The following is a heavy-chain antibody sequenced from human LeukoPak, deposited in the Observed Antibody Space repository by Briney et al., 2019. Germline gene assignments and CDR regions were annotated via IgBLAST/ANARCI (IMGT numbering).Heavy chain of an antibody. J-gene: IGHJ3*02. CDR3: AIGIAAARLDAFDI. CDR1: GGSISTANYY. V-gene: IGHV4-39*07. Sequence: SETLSLTCTVSGGSISTANYYWGWVRQPPGKGLEWIGNIFYSGSTYYSPPLKSRLTISLDTSRNQFSLRLNSVTAADTAVYYCAIGIAAARLDAFDIWGQGTMVTVSS. CDR2: IFYSGST. D-gene: IGHD6-13*01.